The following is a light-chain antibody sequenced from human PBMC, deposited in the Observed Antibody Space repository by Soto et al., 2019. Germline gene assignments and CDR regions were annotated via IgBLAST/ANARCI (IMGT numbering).Light chain of an antibody. V-gene: IGKV3-15*01. Sequence: EIVMTQSPATLSVSPGERATLSCRASQSVSSNLAWYQQKPGQAPRLLIYGASTRATGIPARFSGSGSGTEFTLTICSLQSEDFAVYYCQQYNNGRGTFGQGTKLEIK. CDR3: QQYNNGRGT. CDR2: GAS. CDR1: QSVSSN. J-gene: IGKJ2*02.